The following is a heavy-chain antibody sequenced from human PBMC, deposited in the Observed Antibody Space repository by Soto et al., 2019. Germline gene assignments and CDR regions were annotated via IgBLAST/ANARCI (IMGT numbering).Heavy chain of an antibody. J-gene: IGHJ4*02. CDR3: VRATYFSDSSGYTRCLDY. D-gene: IGHD3-22*01. V-gene: IGHV3-72*01. CDR2: SRDKAQGYSI. CDR1: GLTLSDHY. Sequence: GGSLRISCAGSGLTLSDHYIDWVRQATGKGLELVGRSRDKAQGYSITYAASVKGRVTTSRDGSKNSVYLQMNSLKTEDTAVYYCVRATYFSDSSGYTRCLDYWGQGTLVTVSS.